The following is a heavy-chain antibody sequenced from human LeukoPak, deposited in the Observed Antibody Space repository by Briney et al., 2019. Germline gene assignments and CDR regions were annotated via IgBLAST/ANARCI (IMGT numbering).Heavy chain of an antibody. Sequence: SETLSLTCTVSGGSISSSSYYWGWIRQPPGKGLEWIGSIYYSGSTYYNPSLKSRVTISVDTSKNQFSLKLSSVTAADTAVYYCARHSNYYGSGSYYDVDYRGQGTLVTVSS. CDR3: ARHSNYYGSGSYYDVDY. J-gene: IGHJ4*02. CDR2: IYYSGST. D-gene: IGHD3-10*01. V-gene: IGHV4-39*01. CDR1: GGSISSSSYY.